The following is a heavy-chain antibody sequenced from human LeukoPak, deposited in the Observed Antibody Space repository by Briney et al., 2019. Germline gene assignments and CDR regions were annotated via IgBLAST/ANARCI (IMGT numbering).Heavy chain of an antibody. V-gene: IGHV3-23*01. J-gene: IGHJ6*02. Sequence: GGSLRLSCAASGFTFSNYAMSWVRQAPGKGLEWVSASSGSGGSTYYADSVKGRFTISRDNSKNTLYLQMNSLRAEDTAVYYCAKKESRYCSSTSCLIGMDVWGQGTTVTVSS. D-gene: IGHD2-2*01. CDR1: GFTFSNYA. CDR3: AKKESRYCSSTSCLIGMDV. CDR2: SSGSGGST.